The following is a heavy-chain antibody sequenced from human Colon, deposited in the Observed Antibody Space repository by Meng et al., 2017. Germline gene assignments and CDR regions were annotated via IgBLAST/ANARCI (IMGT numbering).Heavy chain of an antibody. J-gene: IGHJ6*02. CDR3: ARDRGCSGGSCYPYYYYGMDV. CDR1: GDSVSSNSAA. D-gene: IGHD2-15*01. V-gene: IGHV6-1*01. Sequence: SQTRSLTCAISGDSVSSNSAAWNWIRQSPSRGLEWLGRTYYRSKWYNDYAVSVKSRITINPDTSKNQFSLQLNSVTPEDTAVYYCARDRGCSGGSCYPYYYYGMDVWGQGTTVTVSS. CDR2: TYYRSKWYN.